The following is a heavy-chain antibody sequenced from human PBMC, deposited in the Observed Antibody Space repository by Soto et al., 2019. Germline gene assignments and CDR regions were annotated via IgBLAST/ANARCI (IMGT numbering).Heavy chain of an antibody. CDR2: IYWDDDK. Sequence: QITLKESGPTLVKPTQTLTLTCTFSGFSLSTTEVGVAWIRQPPGKALEWLALIYWDDDKRYSPSLKSRLTITKDTSKHQVVLRMTNMDPVDTATYYCAHRFDWYYFDYWGQGTLVTVSS. D-gene: IGHD3-9*01. J-gene: IGHJ4*02. V-gene: IGHV2-5*02. CDR1: GFSLSTTEVG. CDR3: AHRFDWYYFDY.